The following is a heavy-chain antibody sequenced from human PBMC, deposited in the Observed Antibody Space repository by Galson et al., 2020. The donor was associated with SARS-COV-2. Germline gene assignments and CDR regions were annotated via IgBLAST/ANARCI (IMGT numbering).Heavy chain of an antibody. CDR3: ARDVEDGGWLRYFDY. V-gene: IGHV1-2*04. J-gene: IGHJ4*02. D-gene: IGHD5-12*01. CDR2: INPNSGGT. Sequence: ASVKVSCKASGYTFTGYYMHWVRQAPGQGLEWMGWINPNSGGTNYAQKFQGWVTMTRDTSISTAYMELSRLRSDDTAVYYCARDVEDGGWLRYFDYCGQGTLVTVSS. CDR1: GYTFTGYY.